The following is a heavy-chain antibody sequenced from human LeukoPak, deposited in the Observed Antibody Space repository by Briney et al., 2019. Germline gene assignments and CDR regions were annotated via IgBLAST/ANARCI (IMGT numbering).Heavy chain of an antibody. CDR3: AASYGDYLLYFQH. D-gene: IGHD4-17*01. J-gene: IGHJ1*01. CDR2: INPNSGGT. V-gene: IGHV1-2*02. Sequence: ASVKVSCKASGYTFTGYYMHWVRQAPGQGLEWMGWINPNSGGTNYAQKFQGRVTMTRDTSISTAYMELSRLRSDDTAVYYCAASYGDYLLYFQHWGQGTLVTVSS. CDR1: GYTFTGYY.